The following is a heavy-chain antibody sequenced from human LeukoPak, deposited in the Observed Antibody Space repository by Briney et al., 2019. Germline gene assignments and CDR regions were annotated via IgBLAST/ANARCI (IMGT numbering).Heavy chain of an antibody. CDR1: RYTFTSYD. V-gene: IGHV1-8*01. CDR3: ARGGVYCTNGVCYRAYYYGMDV. J-gene: IGHJ6*02. D-gene: IGHD2-8*01. Sequence: ASVKVSCKASRYTFTSYDINWVRQATGQGLEWMGWMNPNSGNTGYAQKFQGRVTMTRNTSISTAYMELSSLRSEDTAVYYCARGGVYCTNGVCYRAYYYGMDVWGQGTTVTVSS. CDR2: MNPNSGNT.